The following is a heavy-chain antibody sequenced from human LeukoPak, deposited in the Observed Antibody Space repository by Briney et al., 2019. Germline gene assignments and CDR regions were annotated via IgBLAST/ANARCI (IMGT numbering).Heavy chain of an antibody. V-gene: IGHV3-48*04. CDR2: ISSSSSTI. Sequence: PGGSLRLSCGASGFTFSTYSMNWVRQAPGKGLEWVSYISSSSSTIYYADSVKGRFTISRDNAKNSLFLQMNSLRAEDTAVYYCAKTANWNYDHWGQGTLVTVSS. D-gene: IGHD1-7*01. J-gene: IGHJ4*02. CDR1: GFTFSTYS. CDR3: AKTANWNYDH.